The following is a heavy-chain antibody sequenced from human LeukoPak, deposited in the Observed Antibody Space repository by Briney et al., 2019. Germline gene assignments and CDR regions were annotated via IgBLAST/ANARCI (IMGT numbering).Heavy chain of an antibody. V-gene: IGHV4-4*07. CDR3: ARGGVGTLLFDY. Sequence: WETLSLTCTVSGGSIISYYWSWIRQSAGEGLEWIGRIYAGGTTNYNPSLKGRVTMSVDTSKNQVSLKVSSVTAADTAVYYCARGGVGTLLFDYWGQGTLVTVSS. CDR2: IYAGGTT. CDR1: GGSIISYY. D-gene: IGHD2-21*02. J-gene: IGHJ4*02.